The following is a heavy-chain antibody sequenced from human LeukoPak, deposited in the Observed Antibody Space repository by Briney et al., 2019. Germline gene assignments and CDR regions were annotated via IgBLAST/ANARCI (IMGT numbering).Heavy chain of an antibody. J-gene: IGHJ4*02. V-gene: IGHV1-2*02. CDR2: INPNSGGT. CDR1: GYTFTSYG. D-gene: IGHD5-12*01. Sequence: ASVKVSCKASGYTFTSYGISWVRQAPGQGLEWMGWINPNSGGTNYAQKFQGRVTMTRDTSISTAYMELSRLRSDDTAVYYCARESYSGYDLPHDYWGQGTLVTVSS. CDR3: ARESYSGYDLPHDY.